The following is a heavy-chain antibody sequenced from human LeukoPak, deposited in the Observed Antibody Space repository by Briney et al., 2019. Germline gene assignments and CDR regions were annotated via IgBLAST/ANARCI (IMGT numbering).Heavy chain of an antibody. J-gene: IGHJ4*02. CDR3: ARILSSGWYADY. D-gene: IGHD6-19*01. V-gene: IGHV4-30-4*08. CDR1: GGSISSGDYY. Sequence: PSQTLSLTCTVSGGSISSGDYYWSWIRQPPGKGLEWIGYIYYSGSTYYNPSLKSRVTISVDTSKNQFSLKLSSVTAADTAVYYCARILSSGWYADYWGQGTLATVSS. CDR2: IYYSGST.